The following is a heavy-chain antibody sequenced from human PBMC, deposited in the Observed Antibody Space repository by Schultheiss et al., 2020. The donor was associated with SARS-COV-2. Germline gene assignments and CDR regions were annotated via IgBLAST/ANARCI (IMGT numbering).Heavy chain of an antibody. CDR3: ARDHCGMDV. Sequence: GGSLRLSCAASGFTFSSYDMHWVRQAPGKGLEWVADIWYDGSNKYYADFLKGRFTISKDNSKNTLYLQMNSLRDEDTAVYYCARDHCGMDVWGQGTTVTVSS. CDR1: GFTFSSYD. CDR2: IWYDGSNK. V-gene: IGHV3-33*08. J-gene: IGHJ6*02.